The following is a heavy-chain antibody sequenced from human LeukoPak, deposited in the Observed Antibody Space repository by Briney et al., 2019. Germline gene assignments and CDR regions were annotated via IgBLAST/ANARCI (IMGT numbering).Heavy chain of an antibody. Sequence: GESLKISCKGSGYNFANYWIAWVRQMPGKGLEWMGIIYPGDSDTRYSPSFQGQVTISADKSISTAYLQWSSLKASDTAMYYCARTTRVRGSDAFDIWGQGTMVTVSS. V-gene: IGHV5-51*01. D-gene: IGHD1-1*01. CDR1: GYNFANYW. J-gene: IGHJ3*02. CDR2: IYPGDSDT. CDR3: ARTTRVRGSDAFDI.